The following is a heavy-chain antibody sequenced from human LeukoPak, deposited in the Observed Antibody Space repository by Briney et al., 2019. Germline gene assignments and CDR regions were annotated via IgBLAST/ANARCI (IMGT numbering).Heavy chain of an antibody. CDR2: IHYSGST. CDR3: ARDIDWFDP. CDR1: GGSISSYY. Sequence: PSETLSLTCTVSGGSISSYYWSWIRQPPGKGLEWIGYIHYSGSTNYNPSLKSRVTISVDTSKNQFSLKLSSVTAADTAVYYCARDIDWFDPWGQGTLVTVSS. J-gene: IGHJ5*02. D-gene: IGHD1-26*01. V-gene: IGHV4-59*01.